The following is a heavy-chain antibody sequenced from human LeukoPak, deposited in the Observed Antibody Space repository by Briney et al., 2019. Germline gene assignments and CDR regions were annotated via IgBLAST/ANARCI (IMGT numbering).Heavy chain of an antibody. Sequence: PSQTLSLTCTVSGGSISSGDYYWSWIRQPPGKGLEWIGYIYYSGSTYYNPSLKSRVTISVDTSKNQFSLKLSSVTAADTAVYYCASRPGNILWWGLLCTLAYWGQGTLVTVSS. CDR3: ASRPGNILWWGLLCTLAY. D-gene: IGHD2-21*02. J-gene: IGHJ4*02. CDR2: IYYSGST. V-gene: IGHV4-30-4*01. CDR1: GGSISSGDYY.